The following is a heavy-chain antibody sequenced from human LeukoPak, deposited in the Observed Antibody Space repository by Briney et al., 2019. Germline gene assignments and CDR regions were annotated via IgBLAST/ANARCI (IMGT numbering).Heavy chain of an antibody. CDR3: ARGVAAAGFDY. V-gene: IGHV4-39*07. D-gene: IGHD6-13*01. CDR1: GGSISSSSYY. CDR2: IYTSGST. J-gene: IGHJ4*02. Sequence: SETLSLTCTVSGGSISSSSYYWGWIRQPPGKGLEWIGRIYTSGSTNYNPSLKSRVTISVDTTKNQFSLKLSSVTAADTAVYYCARGVAAAGFDYWGQGTLVTVSS.